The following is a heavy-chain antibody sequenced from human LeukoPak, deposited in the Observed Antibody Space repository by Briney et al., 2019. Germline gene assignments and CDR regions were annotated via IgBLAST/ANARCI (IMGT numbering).Heavy chain of an antibody. CDR3: ARSSPSSSSDYYGMDV. D-gene: IGHD6-13*01. CDR2: IIPIFGTA. V-gene: IGHV1-69*13. CDR1: GGTFSSYA. Sequence: SVKVSCKASGGTFSSYAISWVRQAPGQGLEWMGGIIPIFGTANYAQKFQGRVTITADESTSTAYMELSSLRSEDTAVYYCARSSPSSSSDYYGMDVWGQGTTVTVSS. J-gene: IGHJ6*02.